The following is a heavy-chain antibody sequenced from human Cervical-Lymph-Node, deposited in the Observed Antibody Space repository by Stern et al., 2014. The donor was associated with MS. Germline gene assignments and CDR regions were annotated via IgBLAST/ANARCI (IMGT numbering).Heavy chain of an antibody. D-gene: IGHD3-9*01. J-gene: IGHJ4*02. CDR1: GFTFSSFN. CDR3: ARDCRLRYFDG. Sequence: EVQLVQSGRGLVQPGGSLRLSCAASGFTFSSFNMNWVRQAPGKGLEWVSYISNSSSSIYYADSVKGRFTISRDNAKNSLYLQMSSLRDEDTAVYYCARDCRLRYFDGWGQGTLVTVSS. V-gene: IGHV3-48*02. CDR2: ISNSSSSI.